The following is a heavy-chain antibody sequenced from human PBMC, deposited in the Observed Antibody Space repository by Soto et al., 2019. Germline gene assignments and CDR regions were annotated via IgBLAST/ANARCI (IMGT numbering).Heavy chain of an antibody. CDR3: ARNELAGYSSRWPAEKNWFDP. CDR1: GYSFTSYW. J-gene: IGHJ5*02. V-gene: IGHV5-51*01. CDR2: IYPGDSDT. Sequence: PGESLKISCKGSGYSFTSYWIGWVRQMPGKGLEWMGIIYPGDSDTRYSPSFQGQVTISADKSISTAYLQWSSLKASDTAMYYCARNELAGYSSRWPAEKNWFDPWGQGTLVTVSS. D-gene: IGHD6-13*01.